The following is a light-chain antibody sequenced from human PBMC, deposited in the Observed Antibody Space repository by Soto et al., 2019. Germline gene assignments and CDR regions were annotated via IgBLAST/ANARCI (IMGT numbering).Light chain of an antibody. CDR1: QAISSW. CDR2: KAS. V-gene: IGKV1-5*03. Sequence: DIQMTQSPSTLSGSVGDRVTITCRSSQAISSWLAWYQQKPGKAPTLLIYKASTLKSGVPSRFSGSGSGTECTLTISSLQPDDFTTYYCQHYNSYSEAFVQGTKVDIK. CDR3: QHYNSYSEA. J-gene: IGKJ1*01.